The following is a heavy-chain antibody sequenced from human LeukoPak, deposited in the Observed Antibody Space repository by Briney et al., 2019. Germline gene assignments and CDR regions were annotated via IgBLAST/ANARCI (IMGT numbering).Heavy chain of an antibody. V-gene: IGHV3-21*01. CDR2: ISSGSSYI. J-gene: IGHJ4*02. CDR1: GFTFSSYS. Sequence: GGSLRLSCAASGFTFSSYSMNWVRQAPGKGLEWVSSISSGSSYIYYADSVKGRFTISRDNAKNSLYLQMNSLRAEDTAVYYCARAPGYRGFLDYWGQGNLVTVSS. CDR3: ARAPGYRGFLDY. D-gene: IGHD5-18*01.